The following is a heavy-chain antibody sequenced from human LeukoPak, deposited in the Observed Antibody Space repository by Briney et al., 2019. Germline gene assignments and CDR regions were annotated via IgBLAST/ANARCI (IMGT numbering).Heavy chain of an antibody. CDR2: IIPIFGTA. V-gene: IGHV1-69*05. CDR3: ARHRRYNWNYFDY. D-gene: IGHD1-20*01. CDR1: GGTFSSYA. J-gene: IGHJ4*02. Sequence: ASVKVSCKASGGTFSSYAISWVRQAPGQGLEWMGGIIPIFGTASYAQKFQGRVTITTDESTSTAYMELSSLRSEDTAVYYCARHRRYNWNYFDYWGQGTLVTVSS.